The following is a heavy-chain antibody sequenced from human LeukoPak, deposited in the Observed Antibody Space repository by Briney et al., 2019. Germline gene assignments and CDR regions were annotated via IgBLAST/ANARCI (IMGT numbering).Heavy chain of an antibody. V-gene: IGHV1-69*13. CDR2: IIPIFGTA. D-gene: IGHD5-18*01. Sequence: GASVKVSCKASGGTFISYAISWVRQAPGQGLEWMGGIIPIFGTANYAQKFQGRVTITADESTSTAYMELSSLRSEDTAVYYCARKGGYSYGDYYFDYWGQGTLVTVSS. CDR1: GGTFISYA. CDR3: ARKGGYSYGDYYFDY. J-gene: IGHJ4*02.